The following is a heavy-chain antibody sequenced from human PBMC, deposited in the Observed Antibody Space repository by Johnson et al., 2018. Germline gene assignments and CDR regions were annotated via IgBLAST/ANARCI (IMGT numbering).Heavy chain of an antibody. D-gene: IGHD3-10*01. CDR3: AQDPAYYGSGPLHY. Sequence: QVQLVQSGGGVVQPGRSLRLSCAASGFTFSSYGMHWVRQAPGKGLEWVAVISYDGSNKYYADSLKGRFTISRDNSKNTLYLQMNSLRAEDTAMYYCAQDPAYYGSGPLHYWGQGTLVTVSS. V-gene: IGHV3-30*18. CDR1: GFTFSSYG. CDR2: ISYDGSNK. J-gene: IGHJ4*02.